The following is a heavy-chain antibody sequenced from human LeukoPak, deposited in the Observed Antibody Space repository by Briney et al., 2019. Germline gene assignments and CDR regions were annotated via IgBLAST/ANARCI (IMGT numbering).Heavy chain of an antibody. J-gene: IGHJ4*02. D-gene: IGHD4-23*01. CDR1: GFTFSSYA. V-gene: IGHV3-30-3*01. CDR3: ARDAVHTVVTLDY. Sequence: GRSLRLSCAASGFTFSSYAMHWVRQAPGKGLEWVAVISYDGSNKYYADSVKGRFTISRDNSKNTLYLQMNSLRAEDTAVYYCARDAVHTVVTLDYWGQGTLVTVSS. CDR2: ISYDGSNK.